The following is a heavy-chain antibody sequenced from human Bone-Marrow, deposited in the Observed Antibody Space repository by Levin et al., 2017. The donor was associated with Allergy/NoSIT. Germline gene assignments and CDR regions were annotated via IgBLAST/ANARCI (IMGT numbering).Heavy chain of an antibody. D-gene: IGHD3-10*01. CDR1: GFTFSSYG. V-gene: IGHV3-33*01. J-gene: IGHJ4*02. Sequence: GGSLRLSCAASGFTFSSYGMHWVRQAPGKGLEWVAVIWYDGSNKYYADSVKGRFTISRDNSKNTLYLQMNSLRAEDTAVYYCARDGTMVRGVLDYWGQGTLVTVSS. CDR3: ARDGTMVRGVLDY. CDR2: IWYDGSNK.